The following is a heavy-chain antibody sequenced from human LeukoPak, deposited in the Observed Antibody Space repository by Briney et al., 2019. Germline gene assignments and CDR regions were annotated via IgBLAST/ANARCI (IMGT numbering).Heavy chain of an antibody. D-gene: IGHD3-10*01. V-gene: IGHV4-39*07. CDR3: ARDRGRFGSVNWFDP. J-gene: IGHJ5*02. CDR2: IYYSGST. Sequence: PSETLSLTCTVSGGSISSSSYYWGWIRQPPGKGLEWIGSIYYSGSTYYNPSLKSRVTISVDTSKNQFSLKLSSVTAADTAVYYCARDRGRFGSVNWFDPWGQGTLVTVSS. CDR1: GGSISSSSYY.